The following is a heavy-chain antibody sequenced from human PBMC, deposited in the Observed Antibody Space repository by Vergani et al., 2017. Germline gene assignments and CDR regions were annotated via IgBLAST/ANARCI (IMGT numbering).Heavy chain of an antibody. CDR3: ARVGHYYYYMDV. V-gene: IGHV1-18*04. J-gene: IGHJ6*03. CDR1: GYTFTNYY. CDR2: ISAYNGKT. Sequence: QVLLVQSGAEVKKPGASVRVSCKTSGYTFTNYYIHWVRQAPGQGLEWMGWISAYNGKTNYALKSQGRVTMTTDTSTSTAYMELRSLRSDDTAVYYCARVGHYYYYMDVWGKGTTVTVSS. D-gene: IGHD3/OR15-3a*01.